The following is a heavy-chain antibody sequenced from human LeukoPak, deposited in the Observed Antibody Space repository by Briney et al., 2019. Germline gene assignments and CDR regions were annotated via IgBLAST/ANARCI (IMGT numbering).Heavy chain of an antibody. CDR2: VSVHNGNT. CDR3: ARERSYDSSGYYRNNWFDP. V-gene: IGHV1-18*04. Sequence: ASVKVSCKTSGYTSISYAISWVRQAPGQGLEWMGWVSVHNGNTNYAQKFQGRVTLTTDTSTSTAYMELRSLRSDDTAVYYCARERSYDSSGYYRNNWFDPWGQGTLVTVSS. J-gene: IGHJ5*02. D-gene: IGHD3-22*01. CDR1: GYTSISYA.